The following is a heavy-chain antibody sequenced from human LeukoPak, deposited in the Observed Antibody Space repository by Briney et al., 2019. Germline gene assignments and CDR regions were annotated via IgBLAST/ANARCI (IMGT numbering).Heavy chain of an antibody. D-gene: IGHD3-10*01. CDR1: GGSISSYY. V-gene: IGHV4-59*01. J-gene: IGHJ1*01. CDR3: AAQYYYGSGSYYDAEYFQH. CDR2: IYHSGST. Sequence: SETLSLTCTVSGGSISSYYWTWIRQPPGKGLEWIGYIYHSGSTNYNPSLKSRVTISVDTSKNQFSLKLSSVTAADTAVYYCAAQYYYGSGSYYDAEYFQHWGQGTLVIVSS.